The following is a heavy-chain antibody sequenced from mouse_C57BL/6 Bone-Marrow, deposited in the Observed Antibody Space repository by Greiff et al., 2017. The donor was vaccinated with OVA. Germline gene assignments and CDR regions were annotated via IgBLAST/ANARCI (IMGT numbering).Heavy chain of an antibody. CDR3: TIPHYYGSSYRYFDV. J-gene: IGHJ1*03. D-gene: IGHD1-1*01. CDR1: GFNIKDYY. CDR2: IDPEDGDT. Sequence: VQLQQSGAELVRPGASVKLSCTASGFNIKDYYMHWVKQRPEQGLEWIGRIDPEDGDTEYAPKFQGKAIMTADTFSNTSYLQHSSLTSEDTAVYYCTIPHYYGSSYRYFDVWGTGTTVTVSS. V-gene: IGHV14-1*01.